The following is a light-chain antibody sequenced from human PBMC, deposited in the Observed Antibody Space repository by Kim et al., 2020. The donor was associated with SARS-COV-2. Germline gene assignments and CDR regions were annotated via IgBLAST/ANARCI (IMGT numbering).Light chain of an antibody. CDR2: TAS. CDR3: QQSYSTSIT. V-gene: IGKV1-39*01. Sequence: ASIGDRVTITCRASRSIYSYLNWYQQKPGKATKLLISTASSLQSGVPSRFSGSGSGTDFTLTISSLQREDFATYYCQQSYSTSITFGQGTRLEIK. CDR1: RSIYSY. J-gene: IGKJ5*01.